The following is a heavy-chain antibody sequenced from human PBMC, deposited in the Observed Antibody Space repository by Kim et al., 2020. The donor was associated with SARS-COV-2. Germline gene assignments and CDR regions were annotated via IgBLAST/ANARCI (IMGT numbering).Heavy chain of an antibody. CDR1: GGSISSSSYY. Sequence: SETLSLTCTVSGGSISSSSYYWGWIRQPPGQGLEWVVSIYYSGSTYSNPSLKRLVTISVDTSNNQFSLKLSSVTAAATALYYCSSQSLYFPVRFSFFDP. CDR3: SSQSLYFPVRFSFFDP. D-gene: IGHD2-21*01. J-gene: IGHJ5*02. CDR2: IYYSGST. V-gene: IGHV4-39*01.